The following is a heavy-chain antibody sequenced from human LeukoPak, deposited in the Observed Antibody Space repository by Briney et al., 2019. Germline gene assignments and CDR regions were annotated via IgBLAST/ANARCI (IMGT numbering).Heavy chain of an antibody. CDR3: ASGGFELDV. D-gene: IGHD3-10*01. CDR2: ISYDGGNK. J-gene: IGHJ6*04. Sequence: GSLRLSCAASGFTFSSYAMHWVRQAPGKGLEWVAVISYDGGNKYYADSVKGRFTISRDNSKNTLYLQMNSLRTEDTALYYCASGGFELDVWGRGTAVTVSS. CDR1: GFTFSSYA. V-gene: IGHV3-30*04.